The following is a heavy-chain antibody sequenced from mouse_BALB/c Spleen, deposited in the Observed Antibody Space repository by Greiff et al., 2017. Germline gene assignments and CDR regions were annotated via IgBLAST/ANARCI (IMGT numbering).Heavy chain of an antibody. J-gene: IGHJ3*01. D-gene: IGHD2-1*01. CDR2: VNPYNGGT. Sequence: EVQLQQSGPELVKPGASVKMSCKASGYTFTDYYMDWVKQSHGESFEWIGRVNPYNGGTSYNQKFKGKATLTVDKSSSTAYMELNSLTSEDSAVYYCARSGNYAWFAYWGQGTLVTVSA. CDR1: GYTFTDYY. V-gene: IGHV1-19*01. CDR3: ARSGNYAWFAY.